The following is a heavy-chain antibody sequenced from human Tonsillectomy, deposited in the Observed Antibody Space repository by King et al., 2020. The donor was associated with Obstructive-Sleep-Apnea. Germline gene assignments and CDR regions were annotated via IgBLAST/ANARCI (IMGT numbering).Heavy chain of an antibody. V-gene: IGHV3-11*06. CDR1: GFTFSDHY. CDR3: SRGQRNLDY. D-gene: IGHD2-15*01. CDR2: ISGNSIDT. J-gene: IGHJ4*02. Sequence: VQLVESGGGLVKPGGSLRLSCAASGFTFSDHYMSWIRQAPGKGLESLSYISGNSIDTKYADSVKGRFTISRDNALESLYLQMNSLRVEDTAVYYCSRGQRNLDYWGPGTLVTVSS.